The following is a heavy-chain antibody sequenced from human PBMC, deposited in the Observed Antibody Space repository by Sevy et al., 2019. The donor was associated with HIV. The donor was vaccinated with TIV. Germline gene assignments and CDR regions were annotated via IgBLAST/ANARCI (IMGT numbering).Heavy chain of an antibody. CDR3: ARYGLLMVPGVTPPYYYYGMDV. D-gene: IGHD3-10*01. CDR1: GYTFTSYG. J-gene: IGHJ6*02. CDR2: ISAYNGNT. Sequence: ASVKVSCKASGYTFTSYGISWVRQAPGQGLEWMGWISAYNGNTNYAQKLQGRVTMTTDTSTSTAYMELRSLRSDDTAVYYCARYGLLMVPGVTPPYYYYGMDVWGQGTTVTVSS. V-gene: IGHV1-18*04.